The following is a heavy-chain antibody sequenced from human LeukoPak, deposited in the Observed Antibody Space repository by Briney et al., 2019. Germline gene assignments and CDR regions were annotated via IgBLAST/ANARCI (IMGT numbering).Heavy chain of an antibody. Sequence: SETLSLTCAVSGDSISSGGYSWTWIRQTPGKGLEWIAYIHDSGSTYYNPSLKSRLSISIDTSKNQFSLKLNSVTAADTAVYYCARRPTSSSWYEMDWGQGTLVTVSS. CDR2: IHDSGST. CDR3: ARRPTSSSWYEMD. D-gene: IGHD6-13*01. CDR1: GDSISSGGYS. J-gene: IGHJ4*02. V-gene: IGHV4-30-4*07.